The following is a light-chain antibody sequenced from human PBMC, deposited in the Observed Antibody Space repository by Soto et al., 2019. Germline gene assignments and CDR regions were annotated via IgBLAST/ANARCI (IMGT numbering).Light chain of an antibody. CDR3: QQSFSTPLT. J-gene: IGKJ4*01. CDR2: AAS. CDR1: QNIRTY. Sequence: DIQMTQSPSSLSASVRDRVTITCRASQNIRTYLNWYQQKPGKAPKLLISAASSLQSGVPSRFSGSGSGTDFTLTINSLQPEDLATYYCQQSFSTPLTFGGGTRVEIK. V-gene: IGKV1-39*01.